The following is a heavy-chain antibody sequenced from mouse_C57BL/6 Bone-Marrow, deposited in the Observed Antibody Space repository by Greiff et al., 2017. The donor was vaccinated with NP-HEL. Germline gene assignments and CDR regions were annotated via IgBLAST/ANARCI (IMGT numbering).Heavy chain of an antibody. CDR3: ARRLALAMDY. V-gene: IGHV5-6*02. D-gene: IGHD1-3*01. CDR2: ISSGGSYT. CDR1: GFTFSSYG. Sequence: EVKLMESGGDLVKPGGSLKLSCAASGFTFSSYGMSWVRQTPDKRLEWVATISSGGSYTYYPDSVKGRFTISRDNAKNTLYLQMSSLKSEDTAMYYCARRLALAMDYWGQETSVTVSS. J-gene: IGHJ4*01.